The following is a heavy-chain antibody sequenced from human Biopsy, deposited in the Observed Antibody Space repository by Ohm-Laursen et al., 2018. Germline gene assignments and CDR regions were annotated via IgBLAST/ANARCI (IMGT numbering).Heavy chain of an antibody. J-gene: IGHJ5*01. D-gene: IGHD3-10*01. CDR1: GVTLSGYK. V-gene: IGHV3-21*06. CDR2: ISASSSYI. Sequence: SLRLSCAASGVTLSGYKMNWVRQAPGKGLEWVSSISASSSYIHYADSVKGRFTVSRDNTKNSLYLQMNSLRAADTAIYYCATELLPPGVGGPWLDSWGRGTPVTVSS. CDR3: ATELLPPGVGGPWLDS.